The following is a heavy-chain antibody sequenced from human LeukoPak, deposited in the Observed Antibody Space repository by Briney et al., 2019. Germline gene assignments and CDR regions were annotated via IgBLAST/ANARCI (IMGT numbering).Heavy chain of an antibody. Sequence: AETLSLTCTVSGGSISSYYWSWMRQPPGKGLEWIGYIYYSGSTNYNPSLKSRVTISVETSKNEFSLKLRSVTAADTAVYYCARVTGYRIEDYFDYWGQGTLVTVSS. D-gene: IGHD6-13*01. CDR1: GGSISSYY. CDR2: IYYSGST. CDR3: ARVTGYRIEDYFDY. J-gene: IGHJ4*02. V-gene: IGHV4-59*01.